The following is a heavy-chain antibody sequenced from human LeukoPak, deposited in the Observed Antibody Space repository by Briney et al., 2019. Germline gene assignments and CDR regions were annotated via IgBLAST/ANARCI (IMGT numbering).Heavy chain of an antibody. CDR1: GYSISSGYY. Sequence: PSETLSLTCTVSGYSISSGYYWGWIRQPPGKGLEWIGSIYHSGSTYYNPSLKSRVTISVDTSKNQFSLKLSSVTAADTAVYYCARDKRGSYYYDSSGYYPYNWFDPWGQGTLVTVSS. D-gene: IGHD3-22*01. V-gene: IGHV4-38-2*02. CDR3: ARDKRGSYYYDSSGYYPYNWFDP. CDR2: IYHSGST. J-gene: IGHJ5*02.